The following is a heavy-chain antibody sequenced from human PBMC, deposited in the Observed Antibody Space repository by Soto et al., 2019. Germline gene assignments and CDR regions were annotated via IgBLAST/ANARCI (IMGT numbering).Heavy chain of an antibody. CDR3: ARDVATSGSQYFFGLRV. V-gene: IGHV3-30-3*01. CDR1: RFPFNLYA. Sequence: GGSLRLSCAASRFPFNLYAMHWVRQSPGKGLEWVAVLSYDGANKYYADSVKGRFTISRDNSQDTLYLHMNSLRPEDTAIYYCARDVATSGSQYFFGLRVWGPGTTVTVSS. D-gene: IGHD3-10*01. J-gene: IGHJ6*02. CDR2: LSYDGANK.